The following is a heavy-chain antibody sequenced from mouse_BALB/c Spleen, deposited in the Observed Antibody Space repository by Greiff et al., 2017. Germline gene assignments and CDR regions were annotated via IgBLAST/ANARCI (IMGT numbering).Heavy chain of an antibody. V-gene: IGHV2-6-7*01. CDR1: GFSLTGYG. D-gene: IGHD2-4*01. Sequence: VKLMESGPGLVAPSQSLSITCTVSGFSLTGYGVNWVRQPPGKGLEWLGMIWGDGSTDYNSALKSRLSISKDNSKSQVFLKMNSLQTDDTARYYCARVAATMITRYAMDYWGQGTSVTVSA. J-gene: IGHJ4*01. CDR3: ARVAATMITRYAMDY. CDR2: IWGDGST.